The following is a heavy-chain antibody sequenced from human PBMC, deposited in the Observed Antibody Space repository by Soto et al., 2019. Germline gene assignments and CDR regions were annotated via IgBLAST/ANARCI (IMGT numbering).Heavy chain of an antibody. J-gene: IGHJ4*02. CDR1: GFTFSSYA. Sequence: GGSLRLSCAASGFTFSSYAMSWVRQAPGKGLEWVAVISYDGSNKFYADSVKGRFTISRDNSKNTLYLEMNSLRGEDTAVYYCAKVSPMGYFFDFWGQGTLVTSPQ. V-gene: IGHV3-30-3*01. CDR3: AKVSPMGYFFDF. CDR2: ISYDGSNK.